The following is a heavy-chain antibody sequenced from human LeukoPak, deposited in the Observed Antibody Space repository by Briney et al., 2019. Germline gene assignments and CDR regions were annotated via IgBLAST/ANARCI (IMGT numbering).Heavy chain of an antibody. CDR1: GGSFSGYY. Sequence: SETLSLTCAVYGGSFSGYYWSWIRQPAGKGLEWIGRIDTSGSTNYNPSLKSRVTMSADTSKKQFSLKLRSVTAADTAVYYCAREGIYGDYRHWGQGTLVTVSS. D-gene: IGHD4-17*01. CDR3: AREGIYGDYRH. CDR2: IDTSGST. J-gene: IGHJ4*02. V-gene: IGHV4-4*07.